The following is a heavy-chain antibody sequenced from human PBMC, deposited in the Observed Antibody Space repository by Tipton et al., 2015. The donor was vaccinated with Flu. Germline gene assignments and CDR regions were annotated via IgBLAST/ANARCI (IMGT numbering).Heavy chain of an antibody. CDR1: GGSISTGDYY. CDR2: TSNTGST. D-gene: IGHD3-10*01. CDR3: ARRGYGSYAPIDY. Sequence: RSLRLSCTVSGGSISTGDYYWIWIRQHPGEGLEWIVYTSNTGSTFYNPPLKSRVTTSPDTSKNQFSLKVSSVTAADTAVYYCARRGYGSYAPIDYWGQGTLVSVSS. V-gene: IGHV4-31*02. J-gene: IGHJ4*02.